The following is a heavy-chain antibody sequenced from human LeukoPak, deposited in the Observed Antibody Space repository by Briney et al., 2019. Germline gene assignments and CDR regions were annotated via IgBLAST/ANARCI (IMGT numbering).Heavy chain of an antibody. Sequence: ASVKVSCTASGYTFTGYYMHWVRQAPGRGLEWMGWINPNSGGTNYAQKFQGWVTMTRDTSISTAYMELSRLRSDDTAVYYCAREGGYWYFDLWGRGTLVTVSS. J-gene: IGHJ2*01. D-gene: IGHD1-26*01. CDR3: AREGGYWYFDL. CDR1: GYTFTGYY. V-gene: IGHV1-2*04. CDR2: INPNSGGT.